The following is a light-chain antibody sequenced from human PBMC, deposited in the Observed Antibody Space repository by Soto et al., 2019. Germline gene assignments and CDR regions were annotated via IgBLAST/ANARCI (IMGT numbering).Light chain of an antibody. Sequence: QSALTQPASVSGSPGQSITISCTGTSSDVGGYNYVSWYQHHPGKAPKLMIYDVSNRPSGVSNRFSGSKSGDTASLTISGLQAEDEADYYCSSYTSSSTEVFGTGTKLTV. CDR2: DVS. J-gene: IGLJ1*01. V-gene: IGLV2-14*03. CDR1: SSDVGGYNY. CDR3: SSYTSSSTEV.